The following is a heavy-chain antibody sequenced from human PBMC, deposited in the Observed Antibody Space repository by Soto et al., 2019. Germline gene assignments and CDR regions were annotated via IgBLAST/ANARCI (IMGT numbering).Heavy chain of an antibody. J-gene: IGHJ4*02. Sequence: QVQLVQSGAEVKKPGASVKVSCKASGYTFTSYGISWVRQAPGQGLEWMGWISAYNGNTYYAPKLQGRVTITTDTSTSTAYMELRRLRSDDTAVYYCARYGATTASDYWGQGTLVTFSS. CDR1: GYTFTSYG. V-gene: IGHV1-18*01. D-gene: IGHD4-17*01. CDR2: ISAYNGNT. CDR3: ARYGATTASDY.